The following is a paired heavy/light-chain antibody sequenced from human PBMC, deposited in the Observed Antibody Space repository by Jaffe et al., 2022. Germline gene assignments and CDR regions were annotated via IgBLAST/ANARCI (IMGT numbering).Light chain of an antibody. CDR2: AAS. V-gene: IGKV1-9*01. CDR3: QQLNSYPIT. J-gene: IGKJ5*01. CDR1: QGISSY. Sequence: DIQLTQSPSFLSASVGDRVTITCRASQGISSYLAWYQQKPGKAPKLLIYAASTLQSGVPSRFSGSGSGTEFTLTISSLQPEDFATYYCQQLNSYPITFGQGTRLEIK.
Heavy chain of an antibody. J-gene: IGHJ3*02. Sequence: QVQLVESGGGVVQPGGSLRLSCAASGFTFSSYGMHWVRQAPGKGLEWVAFIRYDGSNKYYADSVKGRFTISRDNSKNTLYLQMNSLRAEDTAVYYCAKDHLTLSHYCSGGSCYPPDAFDIWGQGTMVTVSS. V-gene: IGHV3-30*02. CDR2: IRYDGSNK. CDR1: GFTFSSYG. CDR3: AKDHLTLSHYCSGGSCYPPDAFDI. D-gene: IGHD2-15*01.